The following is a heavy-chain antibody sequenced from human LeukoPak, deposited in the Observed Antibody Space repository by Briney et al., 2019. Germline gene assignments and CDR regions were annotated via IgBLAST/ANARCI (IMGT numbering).Heavy chain of an antibody. CDR2: ISYDGSNK. V-gene: IGHV3-30-3*01. J-gene: IGHJ6*02. CDR3: VRDGVVTYYYYGMDV. CDR1: GFTFSSYA. Sequence: GRSLRLSCAASGFTFSSYAMHWVRQAPGKGLEWVAVISYDGSNKYYADSVKGRFTISRDNSKNTLYLQMNSLRAEDTAVYYCVRDGVVTYYYYGMDVWGQGTTVTVSS. D-gene: IGHD3-3*01.